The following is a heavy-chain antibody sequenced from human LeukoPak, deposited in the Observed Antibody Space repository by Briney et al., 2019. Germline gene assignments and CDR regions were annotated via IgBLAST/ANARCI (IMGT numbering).Heavy chain of an antibody. J-gene: IGHJ4*02. CDR2: IIPIFGTA. D-gene: IGHD6-6*01. CDR1: GGTFSSYA. CDR3: ASGGLQQLVGEYYFDY. V-gene: IGHV1-69*13. Sequence: EASVKVSCKASGGTFSSYAISWVRQAPGQGLEWMGGIIPIFGTANYAQKFQGRVTITADESTSTAYMELSSLRSEDTAVYYCASGGLQQLVGEYYFDYWGQGTLVTVSS.